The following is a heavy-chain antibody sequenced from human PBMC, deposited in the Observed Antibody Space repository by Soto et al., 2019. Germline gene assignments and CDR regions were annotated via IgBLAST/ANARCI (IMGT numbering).Heavy chain of an antibody. V-gene: IGHV4-30-4*01. CDR3: ARDKQGFSYGYGSQYFYYHGLDV. J-gene: IGHJ6*02. D-gene: IGHD5-18*01. Sequence: SETLSLTCIVSGDSINSGDYYWSWIRQPPGKGLEWIGNIHFSGRTYYSPSLRSRVTMSTDTSKNQFSLRLTYVTSADTAVYYCARDKQGFSYGYGSQYFYYHGLDVWGQGTTVTVSS. CDR1: GDSINSGDYY. CDR2: IHFSGRT.